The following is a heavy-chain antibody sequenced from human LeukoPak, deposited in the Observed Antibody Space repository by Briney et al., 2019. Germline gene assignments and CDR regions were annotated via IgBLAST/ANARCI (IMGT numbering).Heavy chain of an antibody. CDR2: IYYSGST. V-gene: IGHV4-39*01. CDR3: ARHALRYYYET. J-gene: IGHJ4*02. Sequence: PSETLSLTCTVSGGSISSSSYYWGWIRQPPGKWLEWIGSIYYSGSTYYNPSLKSRVTISVDTSKNQFSLKLSSVTAADTAVYYCARHALRYYYETWGQGTLVTVSS. CDR1: GGSISSSSYY. D-gene: IGHD3-22*01.